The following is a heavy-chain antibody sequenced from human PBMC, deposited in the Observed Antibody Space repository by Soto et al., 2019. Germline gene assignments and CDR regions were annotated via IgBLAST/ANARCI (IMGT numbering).Heavy chain of an antibody. V-gene: IGHV3-15*01. J-gene: IGHJ4*02. CDR2: IKSKSDGGTT. D-gene: IGHD2-2*01. Sequence: GGSLRLSCAASGFTFSNAWMSWVRQAPRKGLEWVGRIKSKSDGGTTDYAAPGKGRFTISRDDSKNTLYLQMNSLKTEDTAVYYCTTDGGLCSSTSCSYYFDYWGQGTLVTVSS. CDR3: TTDGGLCSSTSCSYYFDY. CDR1: GFTFSNAW.